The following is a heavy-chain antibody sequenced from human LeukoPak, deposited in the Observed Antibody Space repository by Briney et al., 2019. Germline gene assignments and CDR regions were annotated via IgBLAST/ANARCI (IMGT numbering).Heavy chain of an antibody. V-gene: IGHV3-11*04. J-gene: IGHJ6*04. CDR2: ISNSGTTI. Sequence: GGSLRLSCAASGFTFGDYYMTWIRQAPGKGLEWVSFISNSGTTIYYADSVKGRFTISRDNAKNSLYLQMNSLRAEDTAVYYCAELGITMIGGVWGKGTTVTISS. CDR3: AELGITMIGGV. D-gene: IGHD3-10*02. CDR1: GFTFGDYY.